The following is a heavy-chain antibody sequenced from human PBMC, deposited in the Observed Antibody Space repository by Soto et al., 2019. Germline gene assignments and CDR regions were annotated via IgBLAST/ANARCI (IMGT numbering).Heavy chain of an antibody. CDR3: ARGQRYCSSTNCYGYWFDP. CDR2: IRQDGGEK. D-gene: IGHD2-2*01. V-gene: IGHV3-7*01. CDR1: GFTFNSYW. J-gene: IGHJ5*02. Sequence: PGGSLRLSCAASGFTFNSYWMSWVRQAPGKGPEWVANIRQDGGEKHYVDSVKGRFTISRDNVKNSLYLQMNSLRAEDTAVYYCARGQRYCSSTNCYGYWFDPWGQGTRVTVSS.